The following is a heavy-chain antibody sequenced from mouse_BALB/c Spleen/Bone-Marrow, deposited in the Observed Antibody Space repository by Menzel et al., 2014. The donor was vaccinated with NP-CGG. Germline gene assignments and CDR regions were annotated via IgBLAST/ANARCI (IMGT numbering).Heavy chain of an antibody. CDR3: NRRGFDF. CDR2: IDPENGNI. CDR1: GFNIKDTY. V-gene: IGHV14-3*02. J-gene: IGHJ2*01. Sequence: EVKVEESGAELVKPGASVKLSCTASGFNIKDTYIHWVKRRPEQGLEWIGRIDPENGNIKYDPKFQVKATITADTSSNTAYLQLSSLTSEDTTVYYCNRRGFDFWGQGTTLTVSS.